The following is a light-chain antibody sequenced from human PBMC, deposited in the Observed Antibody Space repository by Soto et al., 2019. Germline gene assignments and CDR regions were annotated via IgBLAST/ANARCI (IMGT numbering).Light chain of an antibody. CDR3: CSYTSTGTHVV. J-gene: IGLJ2*01. CDR2: EGS. Sequence: QSALAQPASVSGSPGQSITISCTGTSDDVGSYNLVSWYQLHPGKAPKLMIYEGSKRPSGVSNRFSGSKSGNTASLTLSGLQAEDEAHYYCCSYTSTGTHVVFGGGTKLTVL. CDR1: SDDVGSYNL. V-gene: IGLV2-23*01.